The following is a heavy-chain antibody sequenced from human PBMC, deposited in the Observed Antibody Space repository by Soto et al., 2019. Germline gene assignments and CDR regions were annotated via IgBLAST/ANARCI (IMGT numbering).Heavy chain of an antibody. CDR1: GFPFSNYV. D-gene: IGHD6-13*01. V-gene: IGHV3-23*01. CDR2: ITPGGGNT. Sequence: EVQLLESGGGLVQPGGSLRLSCVASGFPFSNYVLYWVRQAPGRGLEWVSAITPGGGNTYYADSVKGRFTISRDDSKDTQDLQMNSLRAEDTGVYYCARLGVRVATAGVDYWGQGTLVTVSS. CDR3: ARLGVRVATAGVDY. J-gene: IGHJ4*02.